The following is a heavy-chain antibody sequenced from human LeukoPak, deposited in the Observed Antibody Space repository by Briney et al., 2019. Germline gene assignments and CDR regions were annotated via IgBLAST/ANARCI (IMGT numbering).Heavy chain of an antibody. D-gene: IGHD6-19*01. Sequence: PGGSLRLSCAASGFTFSSYAMSWVRQAPGKGLEWVVVISFDGSNKYYVDSVKGRFTISRDNSKDTLFLQMNSLRAEDTAVYYCARDLQSSGWNSHYYYTMDVWGQGTTVTVSS. CDR1: GFTFSSYA. J-gene: IGHJ6*02. CDR2: ISFDGSNK. V-gene: IGHV3-30-3*01. CDR3: ARDLQSSGWNSHYYYTMDV.